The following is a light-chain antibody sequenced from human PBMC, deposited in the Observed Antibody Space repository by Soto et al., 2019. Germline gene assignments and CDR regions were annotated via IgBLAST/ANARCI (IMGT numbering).Light chain of an antibody. CDR3: QQYSSYSLPT. CDR1: QTISSW. V-gene: IGKV1-5*03. Sequence: DIQMTQSPSTLSGSVGDRVTITCRASQTISSWLAWYQQKPGKAPKLLIYKASSLNSGVPSRFSGSQSGTEFTLTITSLLPDDFATYFRQQYSSYSLPTFGGGTKV. CDR2: KAS. J-gene: IGKJ4*01.